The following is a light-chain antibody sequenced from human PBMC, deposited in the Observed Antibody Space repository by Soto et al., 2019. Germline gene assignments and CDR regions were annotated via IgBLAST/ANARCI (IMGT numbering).Light chain of an antibody. Sequence: IVMTQSPATLSVSPGERATLSCRASQSVGRNIAWYQQRPGQTPRFLIYGASTRATGIPARFSGSWSETEFTLTISSLQSEDSAVYYCHQYHNWYTFGQGTKLEIK. V-gene: IGKV3-15*01. CDR1: QSVGRN. CDR2: GAS. J-gene: IGKJ2*01. CDR3: HQYHNWYT.